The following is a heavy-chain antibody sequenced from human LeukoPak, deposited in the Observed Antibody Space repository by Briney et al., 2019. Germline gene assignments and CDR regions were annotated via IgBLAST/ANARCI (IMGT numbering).Heavy chain of an antibody. CDR2: IYYSGST. D-gene: IGHD3-10*01. CDR1: GGSISSSSYY. J-gene: IGHJ4*02. CDR3: ARLGRRVGYGSGRGELFGY. V-gene: IGHV4-39*01. Sequence: PSETLSLTCTVSGGSISSSSYYWGWFRQPPGKGLEWIGSIYYSGSTYYNPSLKSRVTISVDTSKNQFSLKLSSVTAADTAVYYCARLGRRVGYGSGRGELFGYWGQGTLVTVSS.